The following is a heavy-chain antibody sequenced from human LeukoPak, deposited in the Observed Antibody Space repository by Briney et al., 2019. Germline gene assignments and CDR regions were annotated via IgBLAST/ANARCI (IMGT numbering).Heavy chain of an antibody. CDR1: GFTFNSYW. V-gene: IGHV3-15*01. CDR2: IKSKTDGGTT. D-gene: IGHD4-23*01. CDR3: TTDVADGGNGDY. Sequence: GGSLRLSCAASGFTFNSYWMSWVRQAPGKGLEWVGRIKSKTDGGTTDYAAPVKGRFTISRDDSKNTLYLQMNSLKTEDTAVYYCTTDVADGGNGDYWGQGTLVTVSS. J-gene: IGHJ4*02.